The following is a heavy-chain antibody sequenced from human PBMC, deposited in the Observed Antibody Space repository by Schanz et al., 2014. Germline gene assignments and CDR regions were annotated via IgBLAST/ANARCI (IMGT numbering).Heavy chain of an antibody. J-gene: IGHJ4*02. CDR3: AKDLAAVGVFDY. Sequence: EAQLLESGGGLVKPGGSLRLSCVASGFRFDDYAMHWVRQAPGKGLEWVSGMSWNAGSLGYGDSVKGRFTISRDNSKNTLFLQMSSLRAEDTAIYYCAKDLAAVGVFDYWGQGSLVTVSP. CDR2: MSWNAGSL. D-gene: IGHD6-13*01. CDR1: GFRFDDYA. V-gene: IGHV3-9*01.